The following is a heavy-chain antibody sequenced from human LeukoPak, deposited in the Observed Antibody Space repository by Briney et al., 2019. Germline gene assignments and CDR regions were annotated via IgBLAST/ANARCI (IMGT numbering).Heavy chain of an antibody. D-gene: IGHD2-2*02. Sequence: SVKVSCKASGGTFSSYAISWVRQAPGQGLEWMGGIIPIFGTANYAQKFQGRVTITADESTSTAYMELSSLRSEDTAVYYCARGGAFVVVPAAIGNWFDPWGQGTLVTVSS. V-gene: IGHV1-69*13. CDR2: IIPIFGTA. CDR3: ARGGAFVVVPAAIGNWFDP. J-gene: IGHJ5*02. CDR1: GGTFSSYA.